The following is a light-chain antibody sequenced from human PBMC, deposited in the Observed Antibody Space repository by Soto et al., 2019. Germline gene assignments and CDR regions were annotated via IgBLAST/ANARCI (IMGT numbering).Light chain of an antibody. V-gene: IGLV2-14*01. J-gene: IGLJ1*01. CDR1: SSDVGGYNY. Sequence: QSALTQPASVSGSPGQSITISCTGTSSDVGGYNYVSWYQQHPGKAPKLMIYDVRNRPSVVSNRFSGSKSVNTASLTISGLQAEDEADYYCSSYTTISTDVFGTGTKLTVL. CDR2: DVR. CDR3: SSYTTISTDV.